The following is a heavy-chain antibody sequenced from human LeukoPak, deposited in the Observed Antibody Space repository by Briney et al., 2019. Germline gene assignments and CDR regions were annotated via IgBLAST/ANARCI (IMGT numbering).Heavy chain of an antibody. D-gene: IGHD3-10*01. CDR1: GGSINNFY. Sequence: SETLSLTCTVSGGSINNFYWSWIRQPPGKGLELIGYIHYSGNTYYNPALKSRVTISVDVSKNQFSLKLTSVTAADTAVYYCARKGEHYYDSGKLWPAWFDLWGQGTLVPVSA. CDR3: ARKGEHYYDSGKLWPAWFDL. CDR2: IHYSGNT. J-gene: IGHJ5*02. V-gene: IGHV4-59*01.